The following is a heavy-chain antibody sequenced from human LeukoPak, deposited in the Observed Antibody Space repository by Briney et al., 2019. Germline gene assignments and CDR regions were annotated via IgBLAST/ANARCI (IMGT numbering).Heavy chain of an antibody. Sequence: GGSLRLSCAASGFTFNTFNMNWVRQAPGKGLEWVSSITSGGDYIYYADSVKGRFTTSRDNAKNSLSLQLNSLRVEDTAVYYCARGHYDVLAASYKWALDYWGQGTLVTVSS. CDR1: GFTFNTFN. J-gene: IGHJ4*02. CDR2: ITSGGDYI. CDR3: ARGHYDVLAASYKWALDY. D-gene: IGHD3-9*01. V-gene: IGHV3-21*01.